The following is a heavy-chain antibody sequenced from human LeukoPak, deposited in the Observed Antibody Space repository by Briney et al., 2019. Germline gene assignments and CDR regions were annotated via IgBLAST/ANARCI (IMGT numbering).Heavy chain of an antibody. V-gene: IGHV1-8*01. CDR1: GYTFTNYD. J-gene: IGHJ5*02. CDR2: MNPNSGNT. CDR3: ARGYTYYDFWSGYYDNWFDP. Sequence: ASVTVSFKASGYTFTNYDMNWVRQAAGQGREGMGWMNPNSGNTGYAQKFQGRVTMTRNTSISTAYMELSSLRSEDTAVYYCARGYTYYDFWSGYYDNWFDPWGQGTLVTVSS. D-gene: IGHD3-3*01.